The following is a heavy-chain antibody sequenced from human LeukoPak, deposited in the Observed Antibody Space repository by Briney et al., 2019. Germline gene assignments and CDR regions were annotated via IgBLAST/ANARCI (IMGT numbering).Heavy chain of an antibody. CDR1: GFTFSDYY. CDR3: ARAWRWANDWFDP. CDR2: ISSSGSTI. D-gene: IGHD1-1*01. J-gene: IGHJ5*02. Sequence: SGGSLRLSCAASGFTFSDYYMSWIRQAPGKGLEWVSYISSSGSTIYYADSVKGRFTISRDNAKNSLYLQMNSLRAEDTAVYYCARAWRWANDWFDPWGQGTLVTVSS. V-gene: IGHV3-11*01.